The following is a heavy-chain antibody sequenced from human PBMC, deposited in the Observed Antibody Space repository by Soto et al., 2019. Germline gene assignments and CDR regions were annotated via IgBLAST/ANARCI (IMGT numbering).Heavy chain of an antibody. CDR3: ATDGAPRSAMGV. CDR1: GFTFDDYG. Sequence: SGGSLRLSCAASGFTFDDYGMSWVRQAPGKGLEWVSGINWNGGSTGYADSVKGRFTISRDNAKNSLYLQMNSLRAADTAVYYCATDGAPRSAMGVWGQGTTVTVS. CDR2: INWNGGST. V-gene: IGHV3-20*04. D-gene: IGHD6-6*01. J-gene: IGHJ6*02.